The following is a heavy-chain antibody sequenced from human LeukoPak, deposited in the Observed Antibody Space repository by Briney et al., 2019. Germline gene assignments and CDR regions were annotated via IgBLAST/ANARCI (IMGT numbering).Heavy chain of an antibody. CDR3: ARDSTLSNY. J-gene: IGHJ4*02. D-gene: IGHD3-16*01. CDR2: ISYDGSNK. V-gene: IGHV3-30-3*01. Sequence: GGSLRLSCAASGFTFSSYAMHWVRQAPGKGLEWLAVISYDGSNKYYADSVKGRFTISRDNSKNTLYLQMNSLSAEDTAVYYCARDSTLSNYWGQGTLVTVSS. CDR1: GFTFSSYA.